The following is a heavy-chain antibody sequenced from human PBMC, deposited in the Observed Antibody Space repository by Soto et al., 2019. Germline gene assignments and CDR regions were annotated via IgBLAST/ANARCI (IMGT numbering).Heavy chain of an antibody. CDR1: GFTFSSYA. D-gene: IGHD6-19*01. J-gene: IGHJ6*02. Sequence: PGRSLRLSCSASGFTFSSYAMHWVRQAPGKGMEYVSAISSNGGSTYYADSGKGRFTISRDNSKNTPYLQMSSLRAEDTAVYYCVKGNIAVAGPYYYYGMDVWGQGTTVTVSS. V-gene: IGHV3-64D*06. CDR2: ISSNGGST. CDR3: VKGNIAVAGPYYYYGMDV.